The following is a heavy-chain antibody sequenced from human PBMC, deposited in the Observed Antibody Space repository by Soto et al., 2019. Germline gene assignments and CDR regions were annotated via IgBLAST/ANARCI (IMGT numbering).Heavy chain of an antibody. J-gene: IGHJ6*03. V-gene: IGHV1-18*01. Sequence: QVQLVQSGAEVKQPGASVKVSCKASGYTFTNYGFTWVRQAPGQGLEWLGWISTYNGNTKYAQKVQGRLTMTTDTSTSTANMELTSLRSDDTALYYCARTTVTASYYYMDVWSKGSTVTVSS. CDR1: GYTFTNYG. CDR2: ISTYNGNT. D-gene: IGHD4-17*01. CDR3: ARTTVTASYYYMDV.